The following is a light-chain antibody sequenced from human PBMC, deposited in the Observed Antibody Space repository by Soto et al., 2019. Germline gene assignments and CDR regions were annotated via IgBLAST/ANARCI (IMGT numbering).Light chain of an antibody. Sequence: DIQMTQSPSSLSASVGDRVTITCRASQGIRNYLAWYQQKPGKVPKLLIYTASTLQSGVPPRFSGSGSGTDFTLTISSLQPEDVATYYCQKYSGPPYTFGQGTKLEIK. V-gene: IGKV1-27*01. CDR3: QKYSGPPYT. CDR1: QGIRNY. CDR2: TAS. J-gene: IGKJ2*01.